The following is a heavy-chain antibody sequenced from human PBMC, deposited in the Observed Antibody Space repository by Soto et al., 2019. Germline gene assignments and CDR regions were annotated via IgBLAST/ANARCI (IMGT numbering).Heavy chain of an antibody. V-gene: IGHV4-61*01. Sequence: ASETLSLTCTVSGGSVSSESHYWSWIRQTPGKGLEWIGYIYYTGSTNYNPSLKGRVTMSVDTSRDQFSLKLRSVIVADTAVYHCARFVRSCSGTTCYTRADVWGQGTTVTVSS. D-gene: IGHD2-2*02. CDR3: ARFVRSCSGTTCYTRADV. J-gene: IGHJ6*02. CDR2: IYYTGST. CDR1: GGSVSSESHY.